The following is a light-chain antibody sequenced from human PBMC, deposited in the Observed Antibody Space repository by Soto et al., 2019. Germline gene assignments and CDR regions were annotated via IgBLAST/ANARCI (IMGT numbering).Light chain of an antibody. Sequence: QSVLTQPASVSGSPGQSITISCTGTSSDVGGYNYVSWYQQHPGKAPKLMIYDVSNRPSGVSNRFFGSKSGNTASLTISGLQAEDVADYYCSSYTSSSTLLYVFGTGTKLTVL. J-gene: IGLJ1*01. CDR2: DVS. CDR1: SSDVGGYNY. V-gene: IGLV2-14*01. CDR3: SSYTSSSTLLYV.